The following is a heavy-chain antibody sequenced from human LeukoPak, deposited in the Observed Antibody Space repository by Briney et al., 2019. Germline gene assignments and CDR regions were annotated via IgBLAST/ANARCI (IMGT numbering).Heavy chain of an antibody. CDR2: INHSGST. CDR1: GGSFSGYY. Sequence: PSETLSLTCAVYGGSFSGYYWSWIRQPPGKGLEWIGEINHSGSTNYNPSLKSRVTISVDTSKNQFSLKLSSVTAADTAVYYCARGLSLYNYYYYGMDVWGQGTTVTVSS. CDR3: ARGLSLYNYYYYGMDV. J-gene: IGHJ6*02. D-gene: IGHD2-2*02. V-gene: IGHV4-34*01.